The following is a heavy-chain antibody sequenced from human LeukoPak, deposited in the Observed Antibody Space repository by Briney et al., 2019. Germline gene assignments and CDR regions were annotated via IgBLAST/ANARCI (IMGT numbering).Heavy chain of an antibody. Sequence: PSETLSLTCTVSGGSISSHYWSWIRQPPGKGLEWIGYIYYSGSTNYNPSLKSRFTISVDTSKNQFSLKLSSVTAADTAVYYCARGVRCGGDCYRLDYWGQGTLVTVSS. CDR2: IYYSGST. V-gene: IGHV4-59*11. CDR1: GGSISSHY. J-gene: IGHJ4*02. CDR3: ARGVRCGGDCYRLDY. D-gene: IGHD2-21*02.